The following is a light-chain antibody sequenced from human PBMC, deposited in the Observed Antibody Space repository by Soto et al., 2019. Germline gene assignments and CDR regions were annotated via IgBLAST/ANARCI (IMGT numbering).Light chain of an antibody. V-gene: IGLV2-23*01. CDR3: CSYAGSSTLV. CDR2: EGS. CDR1: RSDVGSYNL. Sequence: QSALTQPASVSGSPGQSIIISCTGTRSDVGSYNLDSWYQQHPGKAPKLMIYEGSKRPSGVSNRFSGSKSGNTAFLTISGLQAEDEADYHCCSYAGSSTLVFGGGTKLTVL. J-gene: IGLJ2*01.